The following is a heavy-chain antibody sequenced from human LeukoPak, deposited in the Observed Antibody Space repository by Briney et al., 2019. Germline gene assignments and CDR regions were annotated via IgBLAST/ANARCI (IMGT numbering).Heavy chain of an antibody. D-gene: IGHD3-10*01. CDR2: INPNSGGT. J-gene: IGHJ4*02. CDR1: GYTFTGYY. Sequence: GASVKVSCKAPGYTFTGYYMHWVRQAPGQGLEWMGWINPNSGGTNYAQKFQGRVTMTRDTSISTAYMELSRLRSDDTAVYYCARGPITMVRGAIPIDYWGQGTLVTVSS. CDR3: ARGPITMVRGAIPIDY. V-gene: IGHV1-2*02.